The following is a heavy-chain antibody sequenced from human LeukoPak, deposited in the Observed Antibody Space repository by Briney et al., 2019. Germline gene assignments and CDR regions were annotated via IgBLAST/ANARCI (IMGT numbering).Heavy chain of an antibody. D-gene: IGHD2-21*02. J-gene: IGHJ4*02. V-gene: IGHV1-2*02. Sequence: ASVKVSCKASGYTFTGYYMHWVRQAPGQGLEWMGWINPNSGGANYAQKFQGRVTMTRDTSISTAYMELSRLRSDDTAVYYCARGKAWSLTSTFDYWGQGTLVTVSS. CDR2: INPNSGGA. CDR1: GYTFTGYY. CDR3: ARGKAWSLTSTFDY.